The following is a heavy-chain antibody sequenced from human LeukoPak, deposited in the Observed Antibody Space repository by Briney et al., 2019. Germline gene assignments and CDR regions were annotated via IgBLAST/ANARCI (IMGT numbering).Heavy chain of an antibody. CDR1: GFTVSNDW. Sequence: HPGGSLRLSCSAAGFTVSNDWMDWVRHAPGRGLVWVARIHSNGAFTTYADCVKGRFTISRDTPKNTLYLQMNSLRVDDTAVYYCARFVVVTAGDYWRQPTLVTVSS. D-gene: IGHD2-21*02. V-gene: IGHV3-74*01. J-gene: IGHJ4*01. CDR3: ARFVVVTAGDY. CDR2: IHSNGAFT.